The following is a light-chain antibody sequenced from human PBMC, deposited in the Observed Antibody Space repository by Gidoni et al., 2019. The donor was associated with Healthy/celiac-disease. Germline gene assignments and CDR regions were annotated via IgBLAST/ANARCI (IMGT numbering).Light chain of an antibody. J-gene: IGKJ2*01. Sequence: DIQMTQSPSSLSADVGDRVTITCRASQNIRSYVNWYQQKPGKPPNLLLYAASSLQSGVPSRFSGSGSGTDFTLTVSSLQPVDSATYYCQQSYSTPYTFGQGTKLDIK. CDR2: AAS. CDR1: QNIRSY. CDR3: QQSYSTPYT. V-gene: IGKV1-39*01.